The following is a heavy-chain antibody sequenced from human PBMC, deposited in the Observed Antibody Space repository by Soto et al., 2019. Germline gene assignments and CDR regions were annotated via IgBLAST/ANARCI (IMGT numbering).Heavy chain of an antibody. Sequence: ASVKVSCKASGYTFTSYGISWVRQAPGQGLEWMGWISGYNGNTNYPQKVQGRVTLTTDTSTSTAYMVLRSLRSDDTAVYYCGRDPGYCSGGICYSARGWFDPWGQGTLVTVSS. CDR1: GYTFTSYG. D-gene: IGHD2-15*01. CDR2: ISGYNGNT. V-gene: IGHV1-18*01. CDR3: GRDPGYCSGGICYSARGWFDP. J-gene: IGHJ5*02.